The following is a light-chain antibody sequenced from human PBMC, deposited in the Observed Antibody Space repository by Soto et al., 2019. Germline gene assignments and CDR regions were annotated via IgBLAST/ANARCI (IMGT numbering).Light chain of an antibody. V-gene: IGLV2-14*01. CDR2: EVS. J-gene: IGLJ1*01. CDR1: SSDVGGYNY. Sequence: QSALTQPASVSGSPGQSITISCTGTSSDVGGYNYVSWYQQHPGKAPKLMIYEVSNRPSGVSNRFSGSKSGNTASLTISGLPAEDEADYYCSSYTRSSTPFDGFGTGTKLTVL. CDR3: SSYTRSSTPFDG.